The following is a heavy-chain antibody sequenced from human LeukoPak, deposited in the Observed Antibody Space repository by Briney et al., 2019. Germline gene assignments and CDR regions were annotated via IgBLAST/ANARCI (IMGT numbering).Heavy chain of an antibody. CDR1: GFTFSSYA. V-gene: IGHV3-23*01. CDR2: ISGSGGST. Sequence: GGSLRLSCAASGFTFSSYAMSWVRQAPGKGLEWVSAISGSGGSTHYADSVKGRFTISRDNSKNTLYLQMNSLRAEDTAVYYYAKGSEWELLESATDYWGQGTLVTVSS. D-gene: IGHD1-26*01. J-gene: IGHJ4*02. CDR3: AKGSEWELLESATDY.